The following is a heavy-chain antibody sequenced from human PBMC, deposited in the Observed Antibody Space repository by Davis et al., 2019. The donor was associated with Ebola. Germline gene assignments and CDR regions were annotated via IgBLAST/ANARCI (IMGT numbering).Heavy chain of an antibody. CDR1: GFTFSSYW. V-gene: IGHV3-7*03. CDR2: IKQDGSEK. J-gene: IGHJ5*02. Sequence: PGGSLRLSCVASGFTFSSYWMSWVRQAPGKGLEWVANIKQDGSEKYYVDSVKGRFTISRDNAKNSLYLQMNSLRAEDTAVYYCARDGVENWFDPWGQGTLVTVSS. CDR3: ARDGVENWFDP. D-gene: IGHD3-10*01.